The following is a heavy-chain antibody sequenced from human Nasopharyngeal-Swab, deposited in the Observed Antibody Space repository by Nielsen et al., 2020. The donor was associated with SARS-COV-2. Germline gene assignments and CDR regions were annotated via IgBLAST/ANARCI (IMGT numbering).Heavy chain of an antibody. CDR2: ISSSSSYI. CDR1: GFTFSSHS. CDR3: ARDHGGDWALDRAFDI. D-gene: IGHD2-21*02. Sequence: GESLKISCAASGFTFSSHSMNWVRQAPGKGLEWVSSISSSSSYIYYADSVKGRFTISRDNAKNSLYLQMNSLRAEDTAVYYCARDHGGDWALDRAFDIWGQGTMVTVSS. J-gene: IGHJ3*02. V-gene: IGHV3-21*01.